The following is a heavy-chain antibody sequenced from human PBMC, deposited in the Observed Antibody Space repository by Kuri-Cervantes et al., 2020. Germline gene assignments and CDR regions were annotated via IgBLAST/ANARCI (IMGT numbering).Heavy chain of an antibody. CDR1: GGSISSYSYY. CDR3: ARAVAGTGNFDY. D-gene: IGHD6-19*01. J-gene: IGHJ4*02. CDR2: VYYSGST. Sequence: GSLRLSCTVSGGSISSYSYYWGWIRQPPGKGPEWIGSVYYSGSTNCNPSLTSRVTISVDKSKSQFSLDLTSVTAADTAIYYCARAVAGTGNFDYWGQGTLVTVSS. V-gene: IGHV4-39*07.